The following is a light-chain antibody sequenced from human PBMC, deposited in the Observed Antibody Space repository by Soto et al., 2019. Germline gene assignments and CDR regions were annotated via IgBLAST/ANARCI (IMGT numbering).Light chain of an antibody. Sequence: QSVLTQSSSASASLGSSVKLTCTLSSGHSTYIIAWHQQQPEKAPRYLMKLEGSGSDNKGSGVTDRFSGYSSGADTYLTNSDRQCEDEADYYRETWDINTHVVFGGGTKLTVL. CDR1: SGHSTYI. J-gene: IGLJ2*01. V-gene: IGLV4-60*02. CDR3: ETWDINTHVV. CDR2: LEGSGSD.